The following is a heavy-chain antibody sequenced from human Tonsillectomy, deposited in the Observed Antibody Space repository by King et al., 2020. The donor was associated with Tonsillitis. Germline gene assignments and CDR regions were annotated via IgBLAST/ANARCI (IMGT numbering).Heavy chain of an antibody. CDR3: ARDRGYSSGFLDY. Sequence: QLQESGPGLVKPSETLSLTCTVSGGSIRSYYWSWIRQPPGKGLEWIGYIYYSGSTNYNPSLKSRVTISVDTSKNQFSLKLSSVTAADTAVYYCARDRGYSSGFLDYWGQGTLVTVSS. J-gene: IGHJ4*02. CDR2: IYYSGST. D-gene: IGHD3-22*01. CDR1: GGSIRSYY. V-gene: IGHV4-59*01.